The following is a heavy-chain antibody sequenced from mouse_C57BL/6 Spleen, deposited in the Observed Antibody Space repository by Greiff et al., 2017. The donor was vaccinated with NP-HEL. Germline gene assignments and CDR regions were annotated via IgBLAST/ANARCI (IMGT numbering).Heavy chain of an antibody. CDR3: ARDGGWYFDV. V-gene: IGHV5-16*01. J-gene: IGHJ1*03. CDR2: INYDGSST. Sequence: EVKLMESEGGLVQPGSSMKLSCTASGFTFSDYYMAWVRQVPEKGLEWVANINYDGSSTYYLDSLKSRFIISRDNAKNILYLQMSSLKSEDTATYYCARDGGWYFDVWGTGTTVTVSS. CDR1: GFTFSDYY.